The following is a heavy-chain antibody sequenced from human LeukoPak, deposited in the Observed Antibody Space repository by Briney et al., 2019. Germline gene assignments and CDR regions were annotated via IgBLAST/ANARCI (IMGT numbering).Heavy chain of an antibody. CDR2: ILYDGSNE. CDR3: ARDLRDYRDDVAYFDY. CDR1: GFTFSNYA. V-gene: IGHV3-30-3*01. J-gene: IGHJ4*02. D-gene: IGHD4-17*01. Sequence: GGSLRLPCAASGFTFSNYAMHWVRQAPGKGLEWVAVILYDGSNEYYADSVKGQFTISRDNPKNTLYLQMNSLRAEDTAVYFCARDLRDYRDDVAYFDYWGKGTLVTVSS.